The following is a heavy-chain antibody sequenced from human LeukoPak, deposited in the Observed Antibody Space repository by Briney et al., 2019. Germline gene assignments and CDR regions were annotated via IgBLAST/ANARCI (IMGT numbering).Heavy chain of an antibody. J-gene: IGHJ1*01. CDR1: GGSISSYY. Sequence: SETLSLTCTVSGGSISSYYWSWIRQPPGKGLECMGYIYYSGTTNYNPSLKSRVTISVDTSKNQFSLWLSSVTAADTAVYYCARHGGYSSPYLHWGQGTLVTVSS. V-gene: IGHV4-59*08. CDR3: ARHGGYSSPYLH. D-gene: IGHD6-13*01. CDR2: IYYSGTT.